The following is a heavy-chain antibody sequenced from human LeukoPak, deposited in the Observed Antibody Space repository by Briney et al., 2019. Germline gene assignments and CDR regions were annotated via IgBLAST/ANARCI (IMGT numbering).Heavy chain of an antibody. CDR3: ATPSWDTTVTTLDY. V-gene: IGHV1-24*01. CDR1: GYTLTELS. D-gene: IGHD4-17*01. Sequence: ASVKVSCKVSGYTLTELSMHWVRQAPGKGLEWMGGFDPEDGETIYAQKFQGRVTMTEDTSTDTAYMELRSLRSEDTAVYYCATPSWDTTVTTLDYWGQGTLVTVSS. CDR2: FDPEDGET. J-gene: IGHJ4*02.